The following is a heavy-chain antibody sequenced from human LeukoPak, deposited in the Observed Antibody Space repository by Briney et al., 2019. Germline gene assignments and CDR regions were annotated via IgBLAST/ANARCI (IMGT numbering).Heavy chain of an antibody. Sequence: GGSLRLTCAASGFTFSSYEMNWVRQAPGKGLEWVSYISSSGSTIYYADSVKGRFTISRDNAKNSLYLQMNSLRAEDTAVYYCARDQNIAAAGTYYYGMDVWGQGTTVTVSS. CDR1: GFTFSSYE. CDR3: ARDQNIAAAGTYYYGMDV. CDR2: ISSSGSTI. D-gene: IGHD6-13*01. V-gene: IGHV3-48*03. J-gene: IGHJ6*02.